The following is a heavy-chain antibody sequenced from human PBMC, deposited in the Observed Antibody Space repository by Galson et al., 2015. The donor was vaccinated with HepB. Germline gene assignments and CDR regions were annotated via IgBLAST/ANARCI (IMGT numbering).Heavy chain of an antibody. D-gene: IGHD2-2*01. J-gene: IGHJ4*02. Sequence: SLRLSCAASGFTFSSYAMSWVRQAPGKGLEWVSVISDSGGSTYYADSVKGRFTISRDNSKNTPYLQVNSLRAEDTALYYCAKGCSTTCYGNFDYWGQGTLVTVSS. CDR2: ISDSGGST. V-gene: IGHV3-23*01. CDR1: GFTFSSYA. CDR3: AKGCSTTCYGNFDY.